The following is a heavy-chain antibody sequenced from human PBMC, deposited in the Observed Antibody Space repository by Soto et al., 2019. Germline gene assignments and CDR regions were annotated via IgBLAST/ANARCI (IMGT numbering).Heavy chain of an antibody. Sequence: QVQLVQSGAEVKKPGASVKVSCKASGYTFTGYYMHWVRQAPGQGLEWMGWINPNSGGTNYAQKFQGGVTMTRDTSISTAYMELGRLRSDDTAVYYCARDRCNRSSSCRGGAWGYWGQGTLVTVSS. J-gene: IGHJ4*02. CDR3: ARDRCNRSSSCRGGAWGY. CDR1: GYTFTGYY. V-gene: IGHV1-2*02. CDR2: INPNSGGT. D-gene: IGHD6-6*01.